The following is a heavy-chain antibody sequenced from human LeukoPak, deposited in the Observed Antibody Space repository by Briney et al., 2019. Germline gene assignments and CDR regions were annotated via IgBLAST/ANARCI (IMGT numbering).Heavy chain of an antibody. CDR2: IRYDGSNK. V-gene: IGHV3-30*02. D-gene: IGHD6-19*01. J-gene: IGHJ3*02. CDR3: AKDIGSGWPSDAFDI. CDR1: GFTFSSYG. Sequence: GGSLRLSCAASGFTFSSYGMHWVRQAPGKGLEWVAFIRYDGSNKYYADSVKGRFTISRDNSKNTLYLQMNSLRAEDTAVYYCAKDIGSGWPSDAFDIWGQGTMVTVSS.